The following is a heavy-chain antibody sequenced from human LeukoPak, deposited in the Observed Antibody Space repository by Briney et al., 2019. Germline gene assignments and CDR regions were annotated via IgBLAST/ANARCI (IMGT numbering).Heavy chain of an antibody. CDR3: AKSNGYGLIDI. CDR2: IFYSGST. V-gene: IGHV4-38-2*02. CDR1: NYSISSYYY. Sequence: PSETLSLTCSVSNYSISSYYYWGWIRQPLGKALEWVGNIFYSGSTYYSPSLKSRVTISLDTSRNQFSLKLNSVTAADTAVYYCAKSNGYGLIDIWGQGTMVTVSS. D-gene: IGHD3-22*01. J-gene: IGHJ3*02.